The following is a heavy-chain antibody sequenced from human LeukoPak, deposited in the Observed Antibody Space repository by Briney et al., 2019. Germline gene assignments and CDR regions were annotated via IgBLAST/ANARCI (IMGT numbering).Heavy chain of an antibody. CDR2: INPNSGGT. J-gene: IGHJ4*02. V-gene: IGHV1-2*02. CDR1: GYTFTGYY. D-gene: IGHD3-22*01. Sequence: ALVKVSCKASGYTFTGYYMHWVRQAPGQGLEWMGWINPNSGGTNYAQKFQGRVTMTRDTSISTAYMELSRLRSDDTAVYYCAILTSPNYYDSSGYYSDKAPFDYWAREPWSPSPQ. CDR3: AILTSPNYYDSSGYYSDKAPFDY.